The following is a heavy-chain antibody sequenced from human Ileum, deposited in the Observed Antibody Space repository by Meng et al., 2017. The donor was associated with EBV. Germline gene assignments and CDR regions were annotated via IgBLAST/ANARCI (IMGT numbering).Heavy chain of an antibody. CDR2: IYNSGST. CDR1: CGSISSSNYY. CDR3: ARGQKGYFDL. Sequence: GLGLVKHSPTSSPTVVVSCGSISSSNYYWSCIRQPPGKGLEWSGHIYNSGSTYYNPSLKSRITISVDTSKNQFSLKLSSVTAADTAVYYCARGQKGYFDLWGRGTLVTVSS. J-gene: IGHJ2*01. V-gene: IGHV4-30-4*01.